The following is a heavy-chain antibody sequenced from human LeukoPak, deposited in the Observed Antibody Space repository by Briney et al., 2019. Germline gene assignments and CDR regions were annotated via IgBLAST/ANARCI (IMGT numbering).Heavy chain of an antibody. V-gene: IGHV4-4*07. D-gene: IGHD3-22*01. CDR2: IYTSGST. J-gene: IGHJ5*02. CDR3: ASPNYYDSSGYYA. CDR1: GGSISSYY. Sequence: PSETLSLTCTVSGGSISSYYWSWIRQPAGKGLEWIGRIYTSGSTYYNPSLKSRVTISVDTSKNQFSLKLSSVTAADTAVYYCASPNYYDSSGYYAWGQGTLVTVSS.